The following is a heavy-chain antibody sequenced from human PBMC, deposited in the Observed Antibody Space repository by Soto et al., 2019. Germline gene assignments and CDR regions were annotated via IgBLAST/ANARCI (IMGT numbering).Heavy chain of an antibody. CDR1: GCTFTSYY. CDR3: ARVLRGSSRDDAFDI. V-gene: IGHV1-46*01. Sequence: ASVKVSCKASGCTFTSYYMHWVRQAPGQGLEWMGIINPSGGSTSYAQKFPGRVTMTRDTSTSTVYMELSSLRSEDTAVYYCARVLRGSSRDDAFDIWGQGTMVTVSS. J-gene: IGHJ3*02. CDR2: INPSGGST. D-gene: IGHD6-6*01.